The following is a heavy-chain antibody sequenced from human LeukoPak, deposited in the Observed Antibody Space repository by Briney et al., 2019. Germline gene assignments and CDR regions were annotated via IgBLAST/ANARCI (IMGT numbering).Heavy chain of an antibody. V-gene: IGHV4-39*07. CDR1: GGSISSSSYY. CDR3: ARGTSEDVLRFLEWLFFDY. J-gene: IGHJ4*02. D-gene: IGHD3-3*01. Sequence: PSETLSLTCTVSGGSISSSSYYWGWIRQPPGKGLEWIGSIYYSGSTYYNPSLKSRVTISVDTSKNQFSLKLSSVTAADTAVYYCARGTSEDVLRFLEWLFFDYWGQGTLVTVSS. CDR2: IYYSGST.